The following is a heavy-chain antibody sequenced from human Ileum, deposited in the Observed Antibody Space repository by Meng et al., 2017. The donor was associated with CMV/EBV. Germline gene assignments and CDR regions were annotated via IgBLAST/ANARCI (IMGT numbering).Heavy chain of an antibody. J-gene: IGHJ6*02. Sequence: GESLKISCAASGFTFSSYAMTWVRQGPGKGLEWVSLIYSGGSTYYADSVKGRFTISRDNSKNTLYLQMNSLRAEDTAVYYCAKTGGGYPYYYYGMDVWGQGTTVTVSS. V-gene: IGHV3-23*03. CDR1: GFTFSSYA. D-gene: IGHD3-22*01. CDR2: IYSGGST. CDR3: AKTGGGYPYYYYGMDV.